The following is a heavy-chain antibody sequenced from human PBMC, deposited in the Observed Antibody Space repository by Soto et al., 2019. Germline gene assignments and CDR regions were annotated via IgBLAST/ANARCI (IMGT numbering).Heavy chain of an antibody. CDR2: IKQDGSEK. V-gene: IGHV3-7*01. CDR3: ARVRRPYGSGSYGHYYYYMDV. D-gene: IGHD3-10*01. J-gene: IGHJ6*03. Sequence: PGGSLRLSCAASGFTFSSYWMSWVRQAPGKGLEWVANIKQDGSEKYYVDSVKGRFTISRDNAKNSLYLQMNSLRAEDTAVYYCARVRRPYGSGSYGHYYYYMDVWGKGTTVTVSS. CDR1: GFTFSSYW.